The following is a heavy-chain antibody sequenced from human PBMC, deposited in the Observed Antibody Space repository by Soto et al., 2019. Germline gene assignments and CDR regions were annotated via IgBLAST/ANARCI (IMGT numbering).Heavy chain of an antibody. J-gene: IGHJ4*02. V-gene: IGHV3-23*01. Sequence: EVQLLESGGGLGQPGGSLRLSCAASGLSFRTYSMSWVRKAPGQGLEWVSVISAGASTTYYSDSVKGRFTMSRDNSKNTLYLQMNSLRAEDTAIYYWAKSSTPTECRHFDSWGQGALVTISS. CDR2: ISAGASTT. CDR1: GLSFRTYS. CDR3: AKSSTPTECRHFDS. D-gene: IGHD2-15*01.